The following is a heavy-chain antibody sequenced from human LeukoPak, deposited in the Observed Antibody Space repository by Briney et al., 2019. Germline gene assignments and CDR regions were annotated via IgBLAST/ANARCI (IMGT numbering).Heavy chain of an antibody. CDR3: ARANYYGSGRAAFDI. CDR1: GFTFSSYG. Sequence: GGSLRLSCAASGFTFSSYGMHWVRQAPGKGLEWVAVIWYDGSNKYYADSVKGRFTISRDNAKNTLYLQMNSLRAEDTAVYYCARANYYGSGRAAFDIWGQGTMVTVSS. CDR2: IWYDGSNK. D-gene: IGHD3-10*01. J-gene: IGHJ3*02. V-gene: IGHV3-33*01.